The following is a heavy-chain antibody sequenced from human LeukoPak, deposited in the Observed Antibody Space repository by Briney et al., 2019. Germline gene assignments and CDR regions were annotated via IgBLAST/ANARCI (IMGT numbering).Heavy chain of an antibody. J-gene: IGHJ6*02. D-gene: IGHD3-3*01. CDR1: GFTFSDYY. CDR3: ARVYDFWSGYYGYGMDV. CDR2: ISSSGSTI. V-gene: IGHV3-11*01. Sequence: GGSRRLSCAASGFTFSDYYMSWIRQAPGKGLEWVSYISSSGSTIYYADSVKGRFTISRDNAKNSLYLQMNSLRAEATAVYYCARVYDFWSGYYGYGMDVWGQGTTVTVSS.